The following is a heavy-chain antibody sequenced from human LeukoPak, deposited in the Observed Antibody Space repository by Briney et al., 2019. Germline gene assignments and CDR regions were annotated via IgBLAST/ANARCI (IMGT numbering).Heavy chain of an antibody. V-gene: IGHV1-18*01. CDR1: GYTFTSYG. CDR2: ISAYNGNT. J-gene: IGHJ5*02. CDR3: ARVKSGDYGNNWFDP. D-gene: IGHD4-17*01. Sequence: ASVKVSCKASGYTFTSYGISWVRQAPGQGLEWMGWISAYNGNTNYAQKLQGRVTMTTDTSTSTAYMELRSLRSDDTAVYYCARVKSGDYGNNWFDPWGQGTLVTVSS.